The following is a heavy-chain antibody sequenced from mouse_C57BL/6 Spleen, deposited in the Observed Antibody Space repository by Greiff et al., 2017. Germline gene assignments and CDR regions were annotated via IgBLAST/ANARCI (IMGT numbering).Heavy chain of an antibody. CDR1: GYTFTSYW. CDR3: ARGRANWWYFDV. J-gene: IGHJ1*03. D-gene: IGHD4-1*01. CDR2: INPSNGGT. V-gene: IGHV1-53*01. Sequence: QVQLQQPGTELVKPGASVKLSCKASGYTFTSYWMHWVKQRPGQGLEWIGNINPSNGGTKYNEKFKSKATLTVDKSSSTAYMQLSSLTSEDSAVYCCARGRANWWYFDVWGTGTTVTVSS.